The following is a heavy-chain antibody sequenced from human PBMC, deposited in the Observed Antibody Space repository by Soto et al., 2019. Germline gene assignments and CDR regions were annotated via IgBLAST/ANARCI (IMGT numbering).Heavy chain of an antibody. V-gene: IGHV3-33*01. CDR2: IWYDGSNK. J-gene: IGHJ6*01. CDR3: ATGSSGWANGMDV. Sequence: GGSLRLSCAASGFTFSSYGMHWVRQAPGKGLEWVAVIWYDGSNKYYADSVRGRFTISRDNSKNTLYLQMNSLRAEDTAVYYCATGSSGWANGMDVWGQGTTVTVSS. D-gene: IGHD6-19*01. CDR1: GFTFSSYG.